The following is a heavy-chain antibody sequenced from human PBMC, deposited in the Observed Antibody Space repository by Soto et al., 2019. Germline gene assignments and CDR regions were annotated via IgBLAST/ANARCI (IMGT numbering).Heavy chain of an antibody. CDR2: INHSGST. CDR3: ARGGSGGRNWYFDL. CDR1: GGSFSGYY. D-gene: IGHD2-15*01. V-gene: IGHV4-34*01. J-gene: IGHJ2*01. Sequence: QVQLQQWGAGLLKPSETLSLTCAVYGGSFSGYYWSWIRQPPGKGLEWIGQINHSGSTNYNPSLKRRVTISVDTSKNQFSRKLSSMTAADTAVYYCARGGSGGRNWYFDLWGRGTLVTVSS.